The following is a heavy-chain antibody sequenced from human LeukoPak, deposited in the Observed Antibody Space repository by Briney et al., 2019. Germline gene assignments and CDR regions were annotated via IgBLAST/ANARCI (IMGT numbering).Heavy chain of an antibody. D-gene: IGHD6-19*01. CDR3: ARQISSGTQPCVRFDS. J-gene: IGHJ5*01. Sequence: PSETLSLTCTVSGGSISSGSYYWAWIRQPPGKGLEWIGSISYSGSTYYNPSLKGRDTISVDTSKNQFSLKLSSVTATDTAVYYCARQISSGTQPCVRFDSWGQGTLVTVSS. V-gene: IGHV4-39*01. CDR2: ISYSGST. CDR1: GGSISSGSYY.